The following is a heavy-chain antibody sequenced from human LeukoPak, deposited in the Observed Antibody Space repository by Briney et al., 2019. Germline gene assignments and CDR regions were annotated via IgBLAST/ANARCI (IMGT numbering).Heavy chain of an antibody. V-gene: IGHV4-59*08. CDR2: IYYSGST. CDR1: GGSISSYY. J-gene: IGHJ4*02. Sequence: SETLSLTCTVSGGSISSYYWSWIRQPPGKGLEWIGYIYYSGSTNYNPSLKSRVTISVDTSKNQFSLKLSSVTAADTAVYYCARRNTGRNYDYVRDWGQGTLVTVSS. D-gene: IGHD3-16*01. CDR3: ARRNTGRNYDYVRD.